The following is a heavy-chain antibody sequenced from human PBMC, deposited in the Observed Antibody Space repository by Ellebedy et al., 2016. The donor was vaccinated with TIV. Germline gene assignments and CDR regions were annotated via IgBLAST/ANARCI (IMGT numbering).Heavy chain of an antibody. CDR3: AREMLERGSGSYYNH. CDR1: GYTFTSYG. J-gene: IGHJ5*02. CDR2: ISAYNGNT. D-gene: IGHD3-10*01. V-gene: IGHV1-18*04. Sequence: ASVKVSCKASGYTFTSYGISWVRQAPGQGLEWMGWISAYNGNTNYAQKLQGRVTMTTDTSTSTAYMELRSLRSDDTAVYYCAREMLERGSGSYYNHWGQGTLVTVSS.